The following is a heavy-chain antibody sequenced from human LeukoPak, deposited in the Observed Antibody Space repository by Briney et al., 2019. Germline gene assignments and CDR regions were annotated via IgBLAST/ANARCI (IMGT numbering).Heavy chain of an antibody. V-gene: IGHV1-2*02. CDR1: GYTFTGYY. D-gene: IGHD6-25*01. CDR2: INPDSGGT. CDR3: AREASGVRGDAFDI. J-gene: IGHJ3*02. Sequence: ASVKVSCKASGYTFTGYYIHWVRQAPGQGLEWMAWINPDSGGTNYAQKFQGRVTMTRDTSISTAYMELSRLRSDDTAVYYCAREASGVRGDAFDIWGQGTMVTVSS.